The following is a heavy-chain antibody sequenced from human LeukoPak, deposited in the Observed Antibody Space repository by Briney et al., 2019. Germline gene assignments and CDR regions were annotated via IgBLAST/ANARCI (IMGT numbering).Heavy chain of an antibody. CDR2: IDTSGIT. D-gene: IGHD7-27*01. CDR3: ARRGVEDRTTTGENYFAY. J-gene: IGHJ4*02. CDR1: GGSINSYS. Sequence: SETLSLTCTVSGGSINSYSWNWIRQPAGKGLEWIGRIDTSGITNYNPSLKSRVTMSVDTSKNQFSLKLSSVTAADTAVYYCARRGVEDRTTTGENYFAYWGQGTLVTVSS. V-gene: IGHV4-4*07.